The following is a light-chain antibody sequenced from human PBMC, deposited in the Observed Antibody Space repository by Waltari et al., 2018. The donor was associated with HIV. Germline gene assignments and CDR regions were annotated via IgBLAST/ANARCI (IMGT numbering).Light chain of an antibody. Sequence: SYELTQPPSVSVSPGQTASITCPGDKLGDKYACWYQQKPGQSPVLVIDQDSKRPSGIPERFSGSNSGSTATLTISGTQAMDEADYYCQAWDSGTAVFGGGTKLTVL. V-gene: IGLV3-1*01. J-gene: IGLJ2*01. CDR2: QDS. CDR1: KLGDKY. CDR3: QAWDSGTAV.